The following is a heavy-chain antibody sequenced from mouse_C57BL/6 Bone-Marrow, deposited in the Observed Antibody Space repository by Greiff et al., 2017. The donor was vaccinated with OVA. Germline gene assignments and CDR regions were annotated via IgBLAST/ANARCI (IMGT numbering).Heavy chain of an antibody. CDR1: GYTFTSYW. CDR3: ASTYYYGSSLCWYFDV. CDR2: IYPGSGST. Sequence: QVQLQQPGAELVKPGASVKMSCKASGYTFTSYWITWVKQRPGQGLEWIGDIYPGSGSTNYNEKFKSKATLTVDTSSSTAYMQLSSLTSEDAAVYYCASTYYYGSSLCWYFDVWGTGTTVTVSS. V-gene: IGHV1-55*01. D-gene: IGHD1-1*01. J-gene: IGHJ1*03.